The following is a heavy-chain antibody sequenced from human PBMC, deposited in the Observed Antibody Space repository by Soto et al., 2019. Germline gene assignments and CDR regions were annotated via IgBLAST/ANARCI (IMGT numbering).Heavy chain of an antibody. V-gene: IGHV3-48*01. CDR3: ASADGDWYPLDY. J-gene: IGHJ4*02. Sequence: EAQLVESGGGLVQPGGSLRLSCAASGFTFSTYSMSWVRQAPGKGLEWVSYISSSSSTIYYADSVQGRFTISRDNAKNSPYLQLNSLRAEDTAVYYCASADGDWYPLDYWGQGTLVTVSS. CDR2: ISSSSSTI. D-gene: IGHD4-17*01. CDR1: GFTFSTYS.